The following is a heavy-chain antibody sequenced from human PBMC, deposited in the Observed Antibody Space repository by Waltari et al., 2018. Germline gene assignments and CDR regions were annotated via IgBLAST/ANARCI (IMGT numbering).Heavy chain of an antibody. CDR3: TTVCYSGYDIADYFQH. Sequence: EVQLVASGGGLVKPGGSLRLSCAASGFTFSNAWMSWVRQAPGKGLEWVGRMKSKTDGGKTDYAAPVKGRFTISRDDSKNTLYLQMNSLKTEDTAVYYCTTVCYSGYDIADYFQHWGQGTLVTVSS. D-gene: IGHD5-12*01. CDR2: MKSKTDGGKT. CDR1: GFTFSNAW. J-gene: IGHJ1*01. V-gene: IGHV3-15*01.